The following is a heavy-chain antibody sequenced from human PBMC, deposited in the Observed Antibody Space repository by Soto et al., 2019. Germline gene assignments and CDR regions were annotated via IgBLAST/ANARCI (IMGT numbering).Heavy chain of an antibody. CDR3: ARLTGVFRLVLDY. D-gene: IGHD3-16*01. CDR1: GFTFTRYS. J-gene: IGHJ4*02. CDR2: ISSTTNYI. Sequence: GGSLRLSCAASGFTFTRYSMNWVRQAPGKGLEWVSSISSTTNYIYYGDSMKGRFTISRDNAKNSLYLEMNSLRAEDTAVYYCARLTGVFRLVLDYWGQGTQVTVSS. V-gene: IGHV3-21*06.